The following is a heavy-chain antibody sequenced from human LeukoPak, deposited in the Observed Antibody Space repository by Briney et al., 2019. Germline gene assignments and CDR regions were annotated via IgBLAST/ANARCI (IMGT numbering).Heavy chain of an antibody. J-gene: IGHJ4*02. V-gene: IGHV3-23*01. D-gene: IGHD3-9*01. Sequence: GGSLRLSCAASGFTFSSYAMSWVRQAPGKGLEGVSAISCSGDSTYYADAVKGRFTISRDNSKNTRYLHMNSLRAEDTAVYYCANPPPPSKLDYDILPSYWGQGSLVTVSS. CDR1: GFTFSSYA. CDR3: ANPPPPSKLDYDILPSY. CDR2: ISCSGDST.